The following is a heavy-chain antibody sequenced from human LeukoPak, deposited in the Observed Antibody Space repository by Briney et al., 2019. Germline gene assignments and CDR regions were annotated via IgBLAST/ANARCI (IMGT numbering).Heavy chain of an antibody. Sequence: GGSLRLSCSASGFTFSSYCMHWVPQAPGKGLEWVAVISYDGSNKYYTDSVKGRFTISRDNSKNTLYLQMNSLRAEDTAVYYCAKDFDYWGQGTLVTVSS. J-gene: IGHJ4*02. CDR2: ISYDGSNK. CDR3: AKDFDY. V-gene: IGHV3-30*18. CDR1: GFTFSSYC.